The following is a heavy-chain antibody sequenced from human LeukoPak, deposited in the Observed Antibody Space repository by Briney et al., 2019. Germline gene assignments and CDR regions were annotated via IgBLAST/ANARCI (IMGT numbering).Heavy chain of an antibody. CDR2: ISSSSSTI. V-gene: IGHV3-48*01. J-gene: IGHJ5*02. CDR1: GFTFSTYS. D-gene: IGHD3-16*02. Sequence: PGGSLRLSCAASGFTFSTYSMNWVRQAPGKGLEWVSYISSSSSTIYYADSVKGRFTISRDNAKNSLYLQMNNLRAEDTAVYYCARHRFGRVIVPQQALDPWGQGTLVTVSS. CDR3: ARHRFGRVIVPQQALDP.